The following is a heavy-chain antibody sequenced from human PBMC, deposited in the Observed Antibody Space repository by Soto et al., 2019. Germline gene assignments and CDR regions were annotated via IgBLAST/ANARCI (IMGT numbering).Heavy chain of an antibody. D-gene: IGHD6-6*01. J-gene: IGHJ4*02. CDR1: GFTFSDYY. CDR3: ARDLVAVSGGVYSSSSGGYFFDF. V-gene: IGHV3-11*01. Sequence: QVQLVESGGGLVKPGGSLRLSCAASGFTFSDYYMSWIRQAPWKGLEWVSYISNSGRTLYSADSMKGRFTISRDNAKNSLYLQINSLRSEDTAVYYCARDLVAVSGGVYSSSSGGYFFDFWGQGTLVTVSS. CDR2: ISNSGRTL.